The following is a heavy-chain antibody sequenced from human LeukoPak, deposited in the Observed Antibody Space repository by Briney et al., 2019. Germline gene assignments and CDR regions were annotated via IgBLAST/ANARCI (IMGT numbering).Heavy chain of an antibody. D-gene: IGHD1-14*01. CDR2: MNPNSGNT. J-gene: IGHJ4*02. V-gene: IGHV1-8*01. CDR3: ARDTGPDY. CDR1: GYTFTSYD. Sequence: ASVKVSCEASGYTFTSYDINWVRQATGHGLEWMGWMNPNSGNTGYEQKFQGRVTMTIKTSISTAYMELTSLRSEDTAVYYCARDTGPDYWGQGTLVTVFS.